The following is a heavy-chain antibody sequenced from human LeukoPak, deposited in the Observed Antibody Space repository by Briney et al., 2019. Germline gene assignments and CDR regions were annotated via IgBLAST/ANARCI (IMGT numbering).Heavy chain of an antibody. D-gene: IGHD1-26*01. CDR3: ARRSDSGSDDGEDYFDY. Sequence: PSETLSLTCTASGGSINSGTFYWGWIRQPPGKGLEWIGSMYYDGSSYYNPSLKSRVTTSVDTSKNQFSLKLTSVTAADTAVYFCARRSDSGSDDGEDYFDYWGQGTLVTVSS. V-gene: IGHV4-39*01. CDR2: MYYDGSS. J-gene: IGHJ4*02. CDR1: GGSINSGTFY.